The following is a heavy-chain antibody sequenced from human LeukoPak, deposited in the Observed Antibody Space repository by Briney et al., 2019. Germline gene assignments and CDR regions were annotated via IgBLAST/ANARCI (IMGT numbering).Heavy chain of an antibody. Sequence: SETLSLTCSVSDVSISSHYWSWLRQPPGKGLEWIAYMRDTVNTKDNPSFKSRLTLSADTSKNQFSLRLSSVTAADSAVYYCASIKRGNIYGYFDFWGQGILVTVSS. CDR2: MRDTVNT. CDR3: ASIKRGNIYGYFDF. D-gene: IGHD5-18*01. J-gene: IGHJ4*02. V-gene: IGHV4-59*11. CDR1: DVSISSHY.